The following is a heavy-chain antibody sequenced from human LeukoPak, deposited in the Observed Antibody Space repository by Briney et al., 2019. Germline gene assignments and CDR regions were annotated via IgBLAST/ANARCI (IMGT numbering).Heavy chain of an antibody. V-gene: IGHV3-33*06. CDR3: AKDLYSYGPDAFDI. CDR1: GFTFSSYS. Sequence: GGSLRLSCAASGFTFSSYSMNWVRQAPGKGLEWVAVIWYDGSNEYYADSVKGRFTISRDNSKNTLYLQMNSLRAEDTAVYYCAKDLYSYGPDAFDIWGQGTMVTVSS. D-gene: IGHD5-18*01. J-gene: IGHJ3*02. CDR2: IWYDGSNE.